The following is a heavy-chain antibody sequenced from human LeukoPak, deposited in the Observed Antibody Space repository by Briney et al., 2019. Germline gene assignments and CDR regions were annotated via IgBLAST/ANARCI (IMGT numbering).Heavy chain of an antibody. CDR3: ARFKAAGVDGFDI. D-gene: IGHD6-13*01. Sequence: SQTLSLTCAISGDSVSSNSAAWNWIRRSPSRGLEWLGRTYYRSKWYNEYAVSVKSRIAINPDTSKNQFSLQLNSVTPEDTAVYYCARFKAAGVDGFDIWGQGTMVTVSS. V-gene: IGHV6-1*01. CDR2: TYYRSKWYN. CDR1: GDSVSSNSAA. J-gene: IGHJ3*02.